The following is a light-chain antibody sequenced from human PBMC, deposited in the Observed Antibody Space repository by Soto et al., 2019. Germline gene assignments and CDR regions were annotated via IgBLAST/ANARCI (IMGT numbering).Light chain of an antibody. CDR2: AAS. CDR1: QGISSY. Sequence: DIPLTQSPSFLSASVGDRVTITCRASQGISSYLAWYQQKPGKAPRLLIYAASTLQSGVPSRFSGSGSGTEFTLTISSLQPEDFATYYCQQINSYPFTFGGGTKVEIK. J-gene: IGKJ4*01. V-gene: IGKV1-9*01. CDR3: QQINSYPFT.